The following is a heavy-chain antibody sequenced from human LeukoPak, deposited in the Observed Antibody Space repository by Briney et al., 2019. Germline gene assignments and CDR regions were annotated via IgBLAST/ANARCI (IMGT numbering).Heavy chain of an antibody. CDR1: GFTFSSYG. D-gene: IGHD5-18*01. J-gene: IGHJ4*02. Sequence: AGGSLRLSCAASGFTFSSYGMHWVRQAPGKGLEWVAFIRYDGSNKYYADSVKGRFTISRDNSKNTLYLQMNSLRAEDTAVYYCATPLILYGYGSFDYWGQGTLVTVSS. V-gene: IGHV3-30*02. CDR2: IRYDGSNK. CDR3: ATPLILYGYGSFDY.